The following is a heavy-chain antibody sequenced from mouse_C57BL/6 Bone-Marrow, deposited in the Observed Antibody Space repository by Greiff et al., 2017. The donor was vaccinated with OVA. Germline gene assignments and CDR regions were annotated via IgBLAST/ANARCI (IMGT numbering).Heavy chain of an antibody. CDR2: ISYDGSN. J-gene: IGHJ2*01. Sequence: EVHLVESGPGLVKPSQSLSLTCSVTGYSITSGYYWNWIRQFPGNKLEWMGYISYDGSNNYNPSLKNRISITRDTSKNQFFLKLNSVTTEDTATYYCARGSESLITTVVRYFDYWGQGTTLTVSS. D-gene: IGHD1-1*01. CDR3: ARGSESLITTVVRYFDY. V-gene: IGHV3-6*01. CDR1: GYSITSGYY.